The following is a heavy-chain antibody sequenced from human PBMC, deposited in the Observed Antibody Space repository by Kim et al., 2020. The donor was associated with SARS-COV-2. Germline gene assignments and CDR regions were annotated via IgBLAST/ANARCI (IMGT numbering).Heavy chain of an antibody. CDR3: ARHQRYSSGWDVSHYY. J-gene: IGHJ6*01. Sequence: SETLSLTCTVSGGSISSSSYYWGWIRQPPGKGLEWIGTTYYSWNIYYNPSLKSRVTISVDTSKNQFSLKLSSVTAADTAVYYCARHQRYSSGWDVSHYY. CDR1: GGSISSSSYY. CDR2: TYYSWNI. V-gene: IGHV4-39*01. D-gene: IGHD6-19*01.